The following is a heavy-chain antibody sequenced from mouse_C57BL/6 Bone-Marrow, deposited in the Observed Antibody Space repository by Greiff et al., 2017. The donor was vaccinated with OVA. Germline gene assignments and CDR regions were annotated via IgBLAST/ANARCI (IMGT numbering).Heavy chain of an antibody. Sequence: EVQLQQSGPELVKPGASVKIPCKASGYTFTDYNMDWVKQSHGKSLEWIGDINPNNGGTIYNQKFKGKATLTVDKSSSTAYVELRSLTSEDTAVYYCARYSNWFAYWGQGTLVTVSA. CDR1: GYTFTDYN. D-gene: IGHD2-5*01. CDR2: INPNNGGT. J-gene: IGHJ3*01. CDR3: ARYSNWFAY. V-gene: IGHV1-18*01.